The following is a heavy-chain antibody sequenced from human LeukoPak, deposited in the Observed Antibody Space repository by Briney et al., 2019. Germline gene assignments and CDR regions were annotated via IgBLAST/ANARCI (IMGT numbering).Heavy chain of an antibody. Sequence: SETLSLTCTVSGVSISSYFCSWIRQPPGKGLEWIGYISTSGSTDYSPSLRSRVTISVDRSKNQCSLNLSSVTAADTAVYYCARHDEGSGWYRSYIDLWGRGTLVIVSS. CDR1: GVSISSYF. CDR3: ARHDEGSGWYRSYIDL. D-gene: IGHD6-19*01. J-gene: IGHJ2*01. CDR2: ISTSGST. V-gene: IGHV4-4*09.